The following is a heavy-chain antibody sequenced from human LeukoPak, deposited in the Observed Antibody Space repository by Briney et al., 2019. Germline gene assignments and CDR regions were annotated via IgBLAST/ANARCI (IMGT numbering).Heavy chain of an antibody. CDR1: GFAFGDYW. V-gene: IGHV3-7*01. J-gene: IGHJ4*02. D-gene: IGHD6-13*01. CDR3: ASELPSSSWYDY. CDR2: IKKDGSEK. Sequence: GGSLRLSCAASGFAFGDYWMTWVRQAQGKGLEWVANIKKDGSEKYYVASVRGRFTISRDNAKNSLYLQMNSLRAEDTAVYYCASELPSSSWYDYWGQGTLVTVSS.